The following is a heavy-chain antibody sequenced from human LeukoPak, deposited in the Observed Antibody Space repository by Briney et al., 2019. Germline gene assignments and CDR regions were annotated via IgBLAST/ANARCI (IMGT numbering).Heavy chain of an antibody. CDR3: ARAHSGSYFDFDY. D-gene: IGHD1-26*01. CDR1: GYTFTSYD. V-gene: IGHV1-8*03. CDR2: MNPNSGNT. Sequence: GASVKVSCKASGYTFTSYDINWARQATGQGLEWMGWMNPNSGNTGYAQKFQGRVTITRNTSISTAYMELSSLRSEDTAVYYCARAHSGSYFDFDYWGQGTLVTVSS. J-gene: IGHJ4*02.